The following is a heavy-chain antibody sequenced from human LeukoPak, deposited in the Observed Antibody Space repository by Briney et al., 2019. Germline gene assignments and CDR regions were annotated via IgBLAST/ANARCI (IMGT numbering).Heavy chain of an antibody. Sequence: SETLSLTCTVSGASINSGDYYWTWIRQPPGKGLEWIGYIYYSGSSYYNPSLQSRVTMSLDTSKNQFSLNLSSVTAADTALYYCVRDGGLWLGDYYGMDVWGQGTTVTVSS. D-gene: IGHD3-10*01. CDR3: VRDGGLWLGDYYGMDV. J-gene: IGHJ6*02. V-gene: IGHV4-30-4*01. CDR2: IYYSGSS. CDR1: GASINSGDYY.